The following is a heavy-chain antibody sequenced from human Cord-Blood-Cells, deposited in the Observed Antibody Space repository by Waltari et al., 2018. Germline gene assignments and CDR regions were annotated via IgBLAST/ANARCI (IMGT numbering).Heavy chain of an antibody. CDR3: AKGRGVIHYYYGMDV. J-gene: IGHJ6*02. Sequence: EVQLVESGGGLVQPGRSLRLSGAASGFTFDDYAMHWVRQAPGKGLEWVSGISWNSGSIGYADSVKGRFTISRDNAKNSLYLQMNSLRAEDTALYYCAKGRGVIHYYYGMDVWGQGTTVTVSS. V-gene: IGHV3-9*01. CDR2: ISWNSGSI. CDR1: GFTFDDYA. D-gene: IGHD3-10*01.